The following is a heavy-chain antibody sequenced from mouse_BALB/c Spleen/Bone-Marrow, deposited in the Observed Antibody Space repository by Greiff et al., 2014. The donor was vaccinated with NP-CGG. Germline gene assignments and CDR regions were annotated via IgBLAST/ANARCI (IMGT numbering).Heavy chain of an antibody. CDR3: ARSWLRRGFDY. V-gene: IGHV3-2*02. D-gene: IGHD2-2*01. CDR2: ISYSGST. J-gene: IGHJ2*01. Sequence: ESGPGLVKPSQSLSLTCTVTGYSITSDYAWNWIRQFPGNKLEWMGYISYSGSTSYNPSLKSRISTTRDTSKNQFFLQLNSVTTEDTATYYCARSWLRRGFDYWGQGTTLTVSS. CDR1: GYSITSDYA.